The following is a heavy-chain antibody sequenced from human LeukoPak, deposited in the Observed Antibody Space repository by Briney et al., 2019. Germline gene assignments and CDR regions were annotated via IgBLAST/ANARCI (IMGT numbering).Heavy chain of an antibody. CDR1: GYTFTGYF. V-gene: IGHV1-2*02. J-gene: IGHJ6*03. CDR2: INPNSGGT. D-gene: IGHD3-16*01. Sequence: ASMKVSCKASGYTFTGYFMHWVRQAPGQGLEWMGWINPNSGGTNYAQKFQGRVTMTRDTSISTAYMELSRLRSDDTAVYYRAGGGLPVFYYYMDVWGKGTTVTVSS. CDR3: AGGGLPVFYYYMDV.